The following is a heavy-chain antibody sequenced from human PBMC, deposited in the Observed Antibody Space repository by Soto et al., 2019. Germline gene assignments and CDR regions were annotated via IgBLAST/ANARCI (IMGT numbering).Heavy chain of an antibody. J-gene: IGHJ4*02. V-gene: IGHV3-23*01. CDR3: AKDLSPTVTTLFFDY. CDR2: ISGNGAGT. Sequence: PGGSLRLSCAASGFTFSSYAFTWVRQTPGRGLEWVSSISGNGAGTYHADPVKGRFTISRDNSKNTLYLQMNSLRAEDTAVYYCAKDLSPTVTTLFFDYWGQGTLVTVSS. D-gene: IGHD4-17*01. CDR1: GFTFSSYA.